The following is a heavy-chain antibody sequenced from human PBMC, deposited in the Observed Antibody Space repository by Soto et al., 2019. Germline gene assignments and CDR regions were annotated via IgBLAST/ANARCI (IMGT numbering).Heavy chain of an antibody. Sequence: EVQLLESGGGLVQPGGSLRLSCGVSGFTFNDFEMNWVRQAPGKGPEWLAYIDGSGATKKYADSVRGRFTISRDNPNNSLFLQMSSLSAADTAIYYCARGFGRCNYWGQGTLVSVSS. CDR1: GFTFNDFE. CDR3: ARGFGRCNY. J-gene: IGHJ4*02. V-gene: IGHV3-48*03. CDR2: IDGSGATK. D-gene: IGHD2-8*01.